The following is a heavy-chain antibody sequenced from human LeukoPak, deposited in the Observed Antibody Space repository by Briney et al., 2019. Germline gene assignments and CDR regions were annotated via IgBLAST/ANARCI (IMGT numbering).Heavy chain of an antibody. CDR2: ISSSGSTI. D-gene: IGHD5-18*01. CDR3: ARDLQSRRQLIPLDY. Sequence: GGSLRLSCAASGFTFSSYEMNWVRQAPGKGLEWVSYISSSGSTIYYADSVKGRFTISRDNAKNSLYLQMNSLRDEDTAVYYCARDLQSRRQLIPLDYWGQGTLVTVSS. V-gene: IGHV3-48*03. CDR1: GFTFSSYE. J-gene: IGHJ4*02.